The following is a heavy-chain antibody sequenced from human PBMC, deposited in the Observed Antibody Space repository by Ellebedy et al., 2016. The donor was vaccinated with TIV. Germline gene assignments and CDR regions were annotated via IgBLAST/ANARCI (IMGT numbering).Heavy chain of an antibody. CDR3: ARSAHNYGYDY. V-gene: IGHV4-59*02. J-gene: IGHJ4*02. CDR2: IHYSGST. D-gene: IGHD5-18*01. CDR1: GGSVNTYY. Sequence: MPSETLSLTCTVSGGSVNTYYWSWIRQPPGKGLEWIGYIHYSGSTNYNLSLKSRVTISVDTSKKHFSLKLRSVTAADTAVYFCARSAHNYGYDYWGQGTLVTVSS.